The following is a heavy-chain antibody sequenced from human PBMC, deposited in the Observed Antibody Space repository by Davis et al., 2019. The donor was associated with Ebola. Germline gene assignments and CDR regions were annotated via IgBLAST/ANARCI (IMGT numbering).Heavy chain of an antibody. CDR3: ARDTRHSSSQVRLVDYYYGMDV. J-gene: IGHJ6*04. V-gene: IGHV1-18*04. CDR1: GYTFTNYG. CDR2: INPHNGNT. D-gene: IGHD6-13*01. Sequence: AASVKVSCKTSGYTFTNYGITWVRQAPGQGLEWMGWINPHNGNTNYAQNVQGRVTMTTDTSTSTAYMELRSLRSDDTAVYYCARDTRHSSSQVRLVDYYYGMDVWGKGTTVSVSS.